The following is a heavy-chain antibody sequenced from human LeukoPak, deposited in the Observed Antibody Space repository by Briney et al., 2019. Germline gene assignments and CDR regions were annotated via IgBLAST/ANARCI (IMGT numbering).Heavy chain of an antibody. J-gene: IGHJ4*02. V-gene: IGHV1-46*01. CDR1: GYTFTSYY. Sequence: ASVKVSCKASGYTFTSYYIHWVRQAPGQGLEYMGIIRPSGSTAYAQKFQGRVTMTRDTSTGAVYMELSSLRSEDTAVYYCAREGPETYNFDFWGQGTQVTVSS. CDR3: AREGPETYNFDF. D-gene: IGHD5-18*01. CDR2: IRPSGST.